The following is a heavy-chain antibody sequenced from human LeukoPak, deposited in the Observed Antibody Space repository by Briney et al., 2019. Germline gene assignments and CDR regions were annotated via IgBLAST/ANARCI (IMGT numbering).Heavy chain of an antibody. J-gene: IGHJ4*02. Sequence: SQTLSLTCAVSGGSISSGGYSWSWIRQPPGKGLEWIGYIYHSGSTYYNPSLKSRVTISVDTSKNQFSLKLSSVTAADTAVYYCARTVTADYWGQGTLVIVSS. CDR3: ARTVTADY. CDR2: IYHSGST. CDR1: GGSISSGGYS. D-gene: IGHD4-17*01. V-gene: IGHV4-30-2*01.